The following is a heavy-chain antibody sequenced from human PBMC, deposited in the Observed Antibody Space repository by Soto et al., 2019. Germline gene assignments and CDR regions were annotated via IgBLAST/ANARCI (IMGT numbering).Heavy chain of an antibody. CDR1: GFTFSSYS. CDR3: ARVPMGATYYFDY. Sequence: LRLSCAASGFTFSSYSMNWVRQAPGKGLEWVSSISSSSSYIYYADSVKGRFTISRDNAKNSLYLQMNSLRAEDTAVYYCARVPMGATYYFDYWGQGTLVTVSS. J-gene: IGHJ4*02. V-gene: IGHV3-21*01. CDR2: ISSSSSYI. D-gene: IGHD1-26*01.